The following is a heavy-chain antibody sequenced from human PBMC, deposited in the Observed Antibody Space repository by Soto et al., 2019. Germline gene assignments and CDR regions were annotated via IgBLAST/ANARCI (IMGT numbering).Heavy chain of an antibody. D-gene: IGHD5-18*01. CDR3: ARDTAMGTFDY. V-gene: IGHV3-7*05. J-gene: IGHJ4*02. Sequence: GGSLRLSCAASGFTFSSSWMSWVRQAPGKGLEWVANIKEDGSEKYSVKGRFTISRDNAKNSLYLQMNSLRAEDTAVYFCARDTAMGTFDYWGQGTLVTVSS. CDR2: IKEDGSEK. CDR1: GFTFSSSW.